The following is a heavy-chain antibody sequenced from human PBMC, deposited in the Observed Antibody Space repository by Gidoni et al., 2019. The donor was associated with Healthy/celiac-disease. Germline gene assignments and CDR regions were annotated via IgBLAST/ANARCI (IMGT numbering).Heavy chain of an antibody. V-gene: IGHV3-13*04. J-gene: IGHJ3*02. D-gene: IGHD6-13*01. Sequence: EVQLVESGGGLVQPGGSLRLSCAASGFTFSSYDMHWVRQAKGKGLEWVSAIGTAGDTYYPGSVKGRFTISRENAKNSLYLQMNSLRAGDTAVYYCARDLAAAGYRNAFDIWGQGTMVTVSS. CDR2: IGTAGDT. CDR1: GFTFSSYD. CDR3: ARDLAAAGYRNAFDI.